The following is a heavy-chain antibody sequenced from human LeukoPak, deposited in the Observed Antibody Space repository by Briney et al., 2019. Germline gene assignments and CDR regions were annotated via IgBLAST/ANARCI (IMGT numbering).Heavy chain of an antibody. V-gene: IGHV3-7*01. J-gene: IGHJ1*01. CDR1: GFTFSSYW. D-gene: IGHD3-22*01. CDR3: ARDRLLYYYDSGPTGHFQH. CDR2: IKQDGSEK. Sequence: GGSLRLSCAASGFTFSSYWMSWVRQAPGKGLEWVSNIKQDGSEKYYVDSVKGRFTISRDNAKNSLYLQMSSLRADDTAVYYCARDRLLYYYDSGPTGHFQHWGQGTLVTV.